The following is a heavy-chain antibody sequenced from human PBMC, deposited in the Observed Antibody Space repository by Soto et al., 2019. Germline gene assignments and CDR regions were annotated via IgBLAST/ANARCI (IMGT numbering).Heavy chain of an antibody. J-gene: IGHJ6*02. Sequence: VQLVQSGAEVKKPGASVKLSCKAPADTFTSYYIHWVRQAPGHGLEWMGIINPNGGSTRFAQTFQGRSTMTRDTSTSTVYMELSSLRSEDTAVYYCARDPGRSETKWRVRQVADGDYYNMDVWGQGTTVTVSS. D-gene: IGHD2-15*01. CDR3: ARDPGRSETKWRVRQVADGDYYNMDV. V-gene: IGHV1-46*01. CDR2: INPNGGST. CDR1: ADTFTSYY.